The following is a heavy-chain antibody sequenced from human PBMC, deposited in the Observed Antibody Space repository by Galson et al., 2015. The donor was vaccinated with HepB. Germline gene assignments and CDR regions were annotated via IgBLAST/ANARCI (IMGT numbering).Heavy chain of an antibody. J-gene: IGHJ4*02. CDR1: GFTFSIFG. CDR2: ISNDGSHN. CDR3: AKAADYYGGSISFLFDY. Sequence: SLRLYCAAPGFTFSIFGMHWAPQAPGKGLGWVAVISNDGSHNYYADSVKGRFTISRDNSKKTLFLQMDSLRPEDTAVYYCAKAADYYGGSISFLFDYLGQGTLVTVSS. D-gene: IGHD3-22*01. V-gene: IGHV3-30*18.